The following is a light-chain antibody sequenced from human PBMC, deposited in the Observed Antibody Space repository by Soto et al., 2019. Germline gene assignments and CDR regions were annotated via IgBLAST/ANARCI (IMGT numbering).Light chain of an antibody. V-gene: IGLV1-47*01. CDR3: AACDDSLSCWV. Sequence: QSVLTQPPSASGTPGQRVTISCSGSRSNIGSNYVYWYQQLPGTAPKLLIYRNNQRPSGVPDRFSGSKSGTSASLAISGLRSEDEADYYCAACDDSLSCWVFGGGTQLTVL. J-gene: IGLJ3*02. CDR2: RNN. CDR1: RSNIGSNY.